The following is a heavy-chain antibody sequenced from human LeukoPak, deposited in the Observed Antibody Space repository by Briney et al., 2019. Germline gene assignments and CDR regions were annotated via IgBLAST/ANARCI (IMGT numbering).Heavy chain of an antibody. V-gene: IGHV1-18*01. D-gene: IGHD6-13*01. J-gene: IGHJ4*02. CDR2: ISAYNGNT. CDR3: AVDRIIAAAGTERDY. Sequence: ASVKVSCKASGYTFTGYGINWVRQAPGQGLEWMGWISAYNGNTKYAQKPQGRVTMTTDTSTSTAYMELRSLRSDDTAVYYCAVDRIIAAAGTERDYWGQGTLVTVSS. CDR1: GYTFTGYG.